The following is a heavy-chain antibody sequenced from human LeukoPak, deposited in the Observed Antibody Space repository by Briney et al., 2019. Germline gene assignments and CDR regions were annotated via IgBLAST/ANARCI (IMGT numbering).Heavy chain of an antibody. J-gene: IGHJ4*02. D-gene: IGHD3-10*01. CDR1: GFTLSTYG. CDR2: IEYEGGYNK. CDR3: AKDKEYASGSFPIEC. Sequence: PGGSLRLSCVASGFTLSTYGMHWVRQAPGKGLEWVAFIEYEGGYNKYYADSVKGRFTISRDNSKDTLYLQMNSLRAEDTGFYYCAKDKEYASGSFPIECWGQGTLVAVSS. V-gene: IGHV3-30*02.